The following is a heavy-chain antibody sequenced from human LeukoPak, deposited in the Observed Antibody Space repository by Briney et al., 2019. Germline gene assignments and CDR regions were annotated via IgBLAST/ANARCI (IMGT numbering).Heavy chain of an antibody. CDR2: ISAYNGNT. CDR1: GYTFSSYG. J-gene: IGHJ4*02. Sequence: ASVKVSCKASGYTFSSYGISWVRQAPGQGLEWMGWISAYNGNTNYAQKLQGRVTMTTDTSTSTAYMELRSLRSDDTAVYYCAREVPYDTSRYYQPFDYWGQGTLVTVSS. V-gene: IGHV1-18*01. D-gene: IGHD3-22*01. CDR3: AREVPYDTSRYYQPFDY.